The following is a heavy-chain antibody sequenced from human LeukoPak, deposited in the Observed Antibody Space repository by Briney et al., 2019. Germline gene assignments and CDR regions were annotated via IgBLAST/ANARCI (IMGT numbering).Heavy chain of an antibody. Sequence: SETLSLTCTVSGDSISSYYWSWTRQPPGMGLEWIGYISHTGNTNYNPSLTGRLTISLDTSKNQVSLKVTSVTAADTAVYYCARSEAIYSSSVSRFDPWGQGTLVTVSS. D-gene: IGHD6-13*01. J-gene: IGHJ5*02. CDR3: ARSEAIYSSSVSRFDP. CDR2: ISHTGNT. V-gene: IGHV4-59*01. CDR1: GDSISSYY.